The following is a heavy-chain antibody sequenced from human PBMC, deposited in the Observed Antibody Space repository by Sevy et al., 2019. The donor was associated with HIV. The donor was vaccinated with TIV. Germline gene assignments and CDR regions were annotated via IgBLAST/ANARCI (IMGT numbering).Heavy chain of an antibody. J-gene: IGHJ4*02. CDR3: ATGPPDGSYDYFDY. V-gene: IGHV3-21*01. D-gene: IGHD1-26*01. Sequence: GGSLRLSCAASGFTFSSYNMNWVRQAPGKGLEWVSSISGLSNYIYYADSMKGRFTISRDNAKNSLYLQMNSLRAEDTAIYYCATGPPDGSYDYFDYWRQGTLVTVSS. CDR1: GFTFSSYN. CDR2: ISGLSNYI.